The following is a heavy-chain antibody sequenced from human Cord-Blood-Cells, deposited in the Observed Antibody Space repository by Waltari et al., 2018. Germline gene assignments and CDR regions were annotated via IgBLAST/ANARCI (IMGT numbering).Heavy chain of an antibody. J-gene: IGHJ4*02. V-gene: IGHV2-5*02. Sequence: QITLKESGPTLVKPTQTLTLTCTFSGFSLSTSGVGVGWIRQPPGKALEWLALIYWDDDKRYSPSLKSRLTITKDTSKNQLVLTMTNMDPVDTATYYCAATCWSSSCLDYWGQGTLVTVSS. D-gene: IGHD6-13*01. CDR3: AATCWSSSCLDY. CDR2: IYWDDDK. CDR1: GFSLSTSGVG.